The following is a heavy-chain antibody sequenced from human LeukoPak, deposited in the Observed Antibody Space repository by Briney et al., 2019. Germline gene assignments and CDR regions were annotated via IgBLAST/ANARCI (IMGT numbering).Heavy chain of an antibody. Sequence: ASVKVSCKASGYTFTSYGISWVRQAPGQGLEWMGWINTNTGNPTYAQGFTGRFVFSLDTSVSTAYLQISSLKAEDTAVYYCARERRRWLPDGGAFDIWGQGTMVTVSS. J-gene: IGHJ3*02. D-gene: IGHD5-24*01. CDR3: ARERRRWLPDGGAFDI. CDR1: GYTFTSYG. CDR2: INTNTGNP. V-gene: IGHV7-4-1*02.